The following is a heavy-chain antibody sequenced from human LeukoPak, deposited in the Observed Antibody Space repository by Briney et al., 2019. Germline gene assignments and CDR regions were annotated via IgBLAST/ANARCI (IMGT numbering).Heavy chain of an antibody. V-gene: IGHV6-1*01. J-gene: IGHJ4*02. D-gene: IGHD1-26*01. CDR2: TYYRSKWYN. Sequence: SQTLSLTCAISGDSVSSNSAAWNWIRQSPSRGLEWLGRTYYRSKWYNDYAVSVKSRVAINPDTAKNQISLQLNSVTPEDTAVYYCASSGSYRFDYWGQGTLVTVSS. CDR3: ASSGSYRFDY. CDR1: GDSVSSNSAA.